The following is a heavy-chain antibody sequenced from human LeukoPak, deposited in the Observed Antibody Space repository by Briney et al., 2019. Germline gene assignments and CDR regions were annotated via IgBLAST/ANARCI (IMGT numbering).Heavy chain of an antibody. Sequence: SETLSLTCTVSGGSISSYYWSWIRQPPGKGLEWIGYIYYSGSTNYNPSLKSRVTISVDTSKNQFSLKLSSVTAADTAVYYCARDRNAAGAPFDYWGQGTLVTVSS. CDR3: ARDRNAAGAPFDY. CDR1: GGSISSYY. J-gene: IGHJ4*02. D-gene: IGHD1-1*01. V-gene: IGHV4-59*12. CDR2: IYYSGST.